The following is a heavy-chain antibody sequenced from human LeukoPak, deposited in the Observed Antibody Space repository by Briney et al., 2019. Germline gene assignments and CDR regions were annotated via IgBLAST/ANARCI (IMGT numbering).Heavy chain of an antibody. CDR3: ARMYSYGYGYFDY. V-gene: IGHV3-7*01. CDR1: GFTFSSYS. J-gene: IGHJ4*02. CDR2: IKQDGSEK. D-gene: IGHD5-18*01. Sequence: GGSLRLSCAASGFTFSSYSMNWVRQAPGKGLEWVANIKQDGSEKYYVDSVKGRFTISRDNAKNSLYLQVNSLRAEDTAVYYCARMYSYGYGYFDYWGQGTLVTVSS.